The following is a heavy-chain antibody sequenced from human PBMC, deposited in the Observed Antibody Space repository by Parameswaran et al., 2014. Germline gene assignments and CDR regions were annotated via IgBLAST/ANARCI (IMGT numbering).Heavy chain of an antibody. CDR1: ISNA. Sequence: ISNARLVRQAPGQGLEWMGRIIPILGIANYAQKFQGRVTITADKSTSTAYMELSSLRSEDTAVYYCASLLSGSYSLNFDYWGQGTLVTVSS. CDR2: IIPILGIA. D-gene: IGHD1-26*01. CDR3: ASLLSGSYSLNFDY. V-gene: IGHV1-69*04. J-gene: IGHJ4*02.